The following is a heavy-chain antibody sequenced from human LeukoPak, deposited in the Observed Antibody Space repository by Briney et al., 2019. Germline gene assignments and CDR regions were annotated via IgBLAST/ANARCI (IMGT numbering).Heavy chain of an antibody. J-gene: IGHJ4*02. CDR1: GDSIFTNNVA. Sequence: SQTLSLTCAISGDSIFTNNVAWNWIRQSPSRGLEWLGRTCYRSKWSFDYAVSVKSRITINADTSKNQFSLQLSSVTPEDTAVYYCARGKYTSFDNWGQGTLVTVSS. D-gene: IGHD6-6*01. CDR2: TCYRSKWSF. V-gene: IGHV6-1*01. CDR3: ARGKYTSFDN.